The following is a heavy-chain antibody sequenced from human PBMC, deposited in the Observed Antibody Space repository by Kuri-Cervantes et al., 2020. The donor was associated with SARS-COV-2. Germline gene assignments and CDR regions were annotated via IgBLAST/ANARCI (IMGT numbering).Heavy chain of an antibody. CDR2: IWYDGSNK. J-gene: IGHJ4*02. D-gene: IGHD2-2*01. V-gene: IGHV3-33*01. CDR1: GFTFSSYG. CDR3: ARDLVPAAMLDY. Sequence: LSLTCAASGFTFSSYGMHWVRQAPGKGLEWVAVIWYDGSNKYYADSVKGRFTISRENSKKKLYLQMNSLRAEDTAVYYCARDLVPAAMLDYWGQGTLVTVSS.